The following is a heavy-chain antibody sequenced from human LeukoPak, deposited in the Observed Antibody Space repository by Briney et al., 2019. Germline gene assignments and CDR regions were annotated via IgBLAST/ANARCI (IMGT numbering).Heavy chain of an antibody. Sequence: GGSLRLSCAASGFTFSSYSMNWVRQAPGKGREWVSYISSSSSTIYYADSVKGRFTISRDNAKNSLYLQMNSLRAEDTAVYYCARVSIVVVPAAMVEDAFDIWGQGTVVTVSS. J-gene: IGHJ3*02. CDR3: ARVSIVVVPAAMVEDAFDI. D-gene: IGHD2-2*01. CDR1: GFTFSSYS. CDR2: ISSSSSTI. V-gene: IGHV3-48*01.